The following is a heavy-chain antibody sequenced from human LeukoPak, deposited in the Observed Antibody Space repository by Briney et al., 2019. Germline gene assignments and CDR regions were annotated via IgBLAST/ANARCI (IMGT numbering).Heavy chain of an antibody. Sequence: SETLSPTCTVSGGSISSSSYYWGWIRQPPGKGLEWIGSIYYSGSTYYNPSLKSRVTISVDTSKNQFSLKLSSVTAADTAVYYCARDTSAPPVPGHGGYYYDSSGYFDYWGQGTLVTVSS. V-gene: IGHV4-39*02. CDR1: GGSISSSSYY. CDR3: ARDTSAPPVPGHGGYYYDSSGYFDY. CDR2: IYYSGST. J-gene: IGHJ4*02. D-gene: IGHD3-22*01.